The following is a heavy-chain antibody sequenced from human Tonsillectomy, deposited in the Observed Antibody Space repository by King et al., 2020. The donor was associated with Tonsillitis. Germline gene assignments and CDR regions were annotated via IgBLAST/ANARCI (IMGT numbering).Heavy chain of an antibody. Sequence: HVQLVESGAEVKKPGASVKVSCKASGYTFTNDGISWVRQAPGQGLEWMGWISAYNGNTKYAQKLQGRVTMTTDTSRSTAYMEMRRLRSDDTAVYYCARGGSYSSTWNYFDYWGQGTLVTVSS. V-gene: IGHV1-18*01. J-gene: IGHJ4*02. CDR3: ARGGSYSSTWNYFDY. CDR1: GYTFTNDG. D-gene: IGHD6-13*01. CDR2: ISAYNGNT.